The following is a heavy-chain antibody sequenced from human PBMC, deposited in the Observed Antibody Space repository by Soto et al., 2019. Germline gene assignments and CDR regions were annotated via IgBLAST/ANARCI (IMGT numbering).Heavy chain of an antibody. J-gene: IGHJ3*02. CDR3: AKSYDFWSGDDDFDI. CDR1: GYTFTGYY. Sequence: ASVKVSCRASGYTFTGYYMHWVRQAPGQGLEWMGWINPNSGGTNYAQKFQGRVTMTRDTSISTAYMELSRLRSDDTAVYYCAKSYDFWSGDDDFDIGGQATMVTVS. CDR2: INPNSGGT. V-gene: IGHV1-2*02. D-gene: IGHD3-3*01.